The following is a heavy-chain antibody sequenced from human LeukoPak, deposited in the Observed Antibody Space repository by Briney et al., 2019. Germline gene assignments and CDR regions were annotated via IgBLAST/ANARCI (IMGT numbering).Heavy chain of an antibody. Sequence: SETLSLTCAVSGGSISSSNWWSWVRQPPGKGLEWIGEIYHSGSTNYNPSLKSRVTISVDKSKNQFSLKLSSVTAADTAVYYCARDPSGSDFWSGYSFDYWDQGTLVTVSS. CDR1: GGSISSSNW. D-gene: IGHD3-3*01. V-gene: IGHV4-4*02. CDR3: ARDPSGSDFWSGYSFDY. J-gene: IGHJ4*02. CDR2: IYHSGST.